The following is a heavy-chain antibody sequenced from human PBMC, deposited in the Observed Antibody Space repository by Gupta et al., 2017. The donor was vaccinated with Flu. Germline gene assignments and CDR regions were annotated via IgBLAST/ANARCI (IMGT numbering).Heavy chain of an antibody. V-gene: IGHV3-23*01. CDR3: VARHDFFFF. Sequence: EGQLWEPGGDLVRPGGSLRLSCAASGFNFGGHAMSWVRQAPGKGLEWVAWVSGRGDNIDYADSVKGRFTISRNNSKITLFLQRDSLRVEYTAIYDCVARHDFFFFWGQGTLVSVSS. CDR1: GFNFGGHA. CDR2: VSGRGDNI. D-gene: IGHD3/OR15-3a*01. J-gene: IGHJ1*01.